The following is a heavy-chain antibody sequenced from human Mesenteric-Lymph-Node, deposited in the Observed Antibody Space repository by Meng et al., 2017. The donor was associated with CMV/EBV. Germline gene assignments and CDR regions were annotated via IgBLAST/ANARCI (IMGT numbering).Heavy chain of an antibody. CDR2: TYYRSNWNS. J-gene: IGHJ5*02. D-gene: IGHD1-26*01. V-gene: IGHV6-1*01. CDR3: ARRVYTGTYNWLDP. Sequence: DSVSNKSVAWSWIGPSPSRGLEWLGRTYYRSNWNSDYAISVKGRIIINADTSKNQFFLHLKSVTPEDTAVYYCARRVYTGTYNWLDPWGQGTLVTVSS. CDR1: DSVSNKSVA.